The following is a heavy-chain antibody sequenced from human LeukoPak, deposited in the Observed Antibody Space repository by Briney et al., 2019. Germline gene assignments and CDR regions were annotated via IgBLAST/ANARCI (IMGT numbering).Heavy chain of an antibody. D-gene: IGHD6-6*01. V-gene: IGHV3-53*01. J-gene: IGHJ4*02. CDR2: IYSGGST. CDR1: GFTVSSNY. CDR3: AWSIAARLYYFDY. Sequence: QTGGSLRLSCAASGFTVSSNYMSWVRQAPGKGLEWVSVIYSGGSTYYADSVKGRFTISRDNSKNTLYLQMNSLRAEDTAVYYCAWSIAARLYYFDYWGQGTLVTVSS.